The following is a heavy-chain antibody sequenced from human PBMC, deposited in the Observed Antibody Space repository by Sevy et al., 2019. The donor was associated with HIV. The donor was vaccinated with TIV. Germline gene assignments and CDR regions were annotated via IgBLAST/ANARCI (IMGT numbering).Heavy chain of an antibody. V-gene: IGHV3-23*01. CDR3: AKDPSRILDRDY. CDR1: GFTFSNYA. D-gene: IGHD3-3*01. CDR2: ISAGGGST. Sequence: GGSLRLSCAASGFTFSNYAMNWVRQAPGKGPEWVSSISAGGGSTSYSDSVKGRFTVSRDNSKNTLFLQLNSLRAEDTAVYYCAKDPSRILDRDYWGQGTLVTVSS. J-gene: IGHJ4*02.